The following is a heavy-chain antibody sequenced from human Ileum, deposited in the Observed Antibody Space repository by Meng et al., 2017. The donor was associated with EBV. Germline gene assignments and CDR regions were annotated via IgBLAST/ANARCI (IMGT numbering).Heavy chain of an antibody. V-gene: IGHV4-34*02. Sequence: QVQLQQSGAGLLKPSETLSLTCAVYGGFFSGYYWSWIRQSPGKGLEWIGEINHSGSTNYNPSLKSRVTISVDTSKNQFSLKLTSVTAADTAVYYCAREARSSGYHPGIGPWGQGTLVTVSS. D-gene: IGHD3-22*01. CDR2: INHSGST. CDR1: GGFFSGYY. J-gene: IGHJ5*02. CDR3: AREARSSGYHPGIGP.